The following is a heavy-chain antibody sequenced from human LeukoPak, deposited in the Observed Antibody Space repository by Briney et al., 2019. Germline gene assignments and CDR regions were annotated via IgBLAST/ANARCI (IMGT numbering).Heavy chain of an antibody. CDR1: GGSFSGYY. CDR2: INHSGST. V-gene: IGHV4-34*01. J-gene: IGHJ4*02. Sequence: SETLSLTCAVYGGSFSGYYWSWIRQPPGKGLEWIGEINHSGSTNYNPSLKSRVTISVDTSKNQFSLKLSSVTAADTAVYYCARVGGLLWFGDPRGLDYWGQGTLVTVSS. CDR3: ARVGGLLWFGDPRGLDY. D-gene: IGHD3-10*01.